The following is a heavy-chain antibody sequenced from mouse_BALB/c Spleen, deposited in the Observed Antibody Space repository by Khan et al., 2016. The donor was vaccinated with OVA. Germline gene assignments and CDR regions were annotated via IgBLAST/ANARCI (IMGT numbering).Heavy chain of an antibody. J-gene: IGHJ1*01. V-gene: IGHV9-1*02. CDR3: ARGASYWYFDD. Sequence: QIQLVQSGPELKKPGETVKISCKASGYTFTNYGMNWVKQAPGKGLKWMGWINTYTGEPTYTDDFKGRFAFSLETSASTAYLQINNLKDEDKYRYFCARGASYWYFDDWGAGTTVTVSS. CDR2: INTYTGEP. CDR1: GYTFTNYG.